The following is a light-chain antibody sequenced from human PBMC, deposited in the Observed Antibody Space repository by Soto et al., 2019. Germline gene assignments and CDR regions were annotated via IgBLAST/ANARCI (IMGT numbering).Light chain of an antibody. CDR3: QQSYSTPRT. CDR2: AAS. J-gene: IGKJ1*01. V-gene: IGKV1-39*01. Sequence: DIQMTQSPSSLSASGGDRVTITCRASQDIRSDLNWYQQKPGKAPKLLIYAASTLQSGVPSRFSGSGSGTDFTLSIGSLQPEDFATYYCQQSYSTPRTFGQGTKVDI. CDR1: QDIRSD.